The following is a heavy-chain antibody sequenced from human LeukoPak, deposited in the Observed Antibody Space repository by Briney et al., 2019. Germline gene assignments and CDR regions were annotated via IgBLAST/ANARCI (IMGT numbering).Heavy chain of an antibody. Sequence: SETLSLTCTVSGGSISSYYWSWIRQPPGKGLEWIGYIYYSGSTNYNPSLKSRVTISVDTSKNQFSLKLSSVTAADTAVYYCARAPLTYYDFRSGDPVFYFDYWGQGTLVTVSS. CDR2: IYYSGST. V-gene: IGHV4-59*01. J-gene: IGHJ4*02. CDR3: ARAPLTYYDFRSGDPVFYFDY. CDR1: GGSISSYY. D-gene: IGHD3-3*01.